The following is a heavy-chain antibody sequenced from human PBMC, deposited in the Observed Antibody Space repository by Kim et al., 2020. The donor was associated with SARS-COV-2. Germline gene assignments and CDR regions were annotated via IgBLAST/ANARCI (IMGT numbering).Heavy chain of an antibody. V-gene: IGHV3-21*01. CDR1: GFTFSTYS. Sequence: GGSLRLSCAASGFTFSTYSMNWVRQAPGKGLEWVSSITGSSGYIYYADSVKGRFTISRDNAKNSLYLQMNSLRAEDTAVYYCASGGIAATGHFGDYWGQGTLVTVSS. CDR2: ITGSSGYI. D-gene: IGHD6-13*01. J-gene: IGHJ4*02. CDR3: ASGGIAATGHFGDY.